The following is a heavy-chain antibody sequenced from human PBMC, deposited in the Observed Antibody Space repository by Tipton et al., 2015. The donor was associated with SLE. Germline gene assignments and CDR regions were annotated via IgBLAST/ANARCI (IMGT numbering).Heavy chain of an antibody. CDR3: AVYCSSTSCSFDY. Sequence: LRLSWTVSGGSISSGSYYWSWIRQPAGKGLEWIGRIYTSGRTNYNPSLKSRVTISVDTSKNQFSLKLSSVTAADTAVYYCAVYCSSTSCSFDYWGQGTLVTVSS. CDR1: GGSISSGSYY. V-gene: IGHV4-61*02. CDR2: IYTSGRT. J-gene: IGHJ4*02. D-gene: IGHD2-2*01.